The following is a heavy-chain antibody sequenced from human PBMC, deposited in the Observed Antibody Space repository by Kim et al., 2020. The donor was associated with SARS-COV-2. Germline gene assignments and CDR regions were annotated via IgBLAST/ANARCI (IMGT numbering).Heavy chain of an antibody. D-gene: IGHD2-2*02. Sequence: SETLSLTCAVYGGSFSGYYWSWIRQPPGKGLEWIGEINHSGSTNYNPSLKSRVTISVDTSKNQFSLKLSSVTAADTAVYYCARRYSQLGYCSSTSCYTTSRHNWFDPWGQGTLVTVSS. CDR1: GGSFSGYY. J-gene: IGHJ5*02. CDR3: ARRYSQLGYCSSTSCYTTSRHNWFDP. CDR2: INHSGST. V-gene: IGHV4-34*01.